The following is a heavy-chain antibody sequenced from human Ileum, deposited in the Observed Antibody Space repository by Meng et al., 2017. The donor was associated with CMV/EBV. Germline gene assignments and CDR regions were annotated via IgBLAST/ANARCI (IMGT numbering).Heavy chain of an antibody. V-gene: IGHV1-2*02. J-gene: IGHJ6*02. D-gene: IGHD6-6*01. Sequence: ASVKVSCKASGYTFTGYYMHWVRQAPGQGLEWMGWINPNSGGTNYAQKFQGRVTMTRDTSISTAYMELSRLRSDDTAVYYCVDSSSPRGGMDVWGQGTTVTVSS. CDR1: GYTFTGYY. CDR3: VDSSSPRGGMDV. CDR2: INPNSGGT.